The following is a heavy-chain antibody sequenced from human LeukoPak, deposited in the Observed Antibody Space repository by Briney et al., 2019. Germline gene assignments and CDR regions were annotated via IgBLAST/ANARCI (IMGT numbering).Heavy chain of an antibody. J-gene: IGHJ6*02. CDR1: GYTLTELS. Sequence: WASVKVSCKVSGYTLTELSMHWVRRAPGKGLEWMGGFDPEDGETIYAQKFQGRVTMTEDTSTDTAYMELSSLRSEDTAVYYCATDWGIRQYGMDVWGQGTTVTVSS. CDR3: ATDWGIRQYGMDV. D-gene: IGHD3-16*01. CDR2: FDPEDGET. V-gene: IGHV1-24*01.